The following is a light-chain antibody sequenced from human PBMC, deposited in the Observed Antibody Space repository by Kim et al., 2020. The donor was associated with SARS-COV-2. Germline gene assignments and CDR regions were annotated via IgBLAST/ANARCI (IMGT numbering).Light chain of an antibody. V-gene: IGLV1-47*01. CDR2: TNN. CDR1: SSNIGNNF. Sequence: GQRVTISCSGSSSNIGNNFVYWYQHLPGTAPKLLIYTNNPRPSGVPDRFSGSKSGTSASLAISGLRSEDEADYYCSAWDDSLRGRVFGGGTQLTVL. CDR3: SAWDDSLRGRV. J-gene: IGLJ3*02.